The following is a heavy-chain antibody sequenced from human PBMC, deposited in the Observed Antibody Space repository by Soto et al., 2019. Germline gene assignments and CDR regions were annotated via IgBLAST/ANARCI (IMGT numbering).Heavy chain of an antibody. CDR3: AKGARDCGGDCYSSYFDY. V-gene: IGHV3-23*01. J-gene: IGHJ4*02. CDR1: RFTFIGYA. Sequence: EVQLLESGAGLVQPGGSLRLSCAASRFTFIGYAMSWVRQAPGKGLEWVSGITGNGVSTLYADSVKGRFTISRDNSKNALYMQMNSLRAEDTAVYFCAKGARDCGGDCYSSYFDYRGQGALVTVSS. D-gene: IGHD2-21*02. CDR2: ITGNGVST.